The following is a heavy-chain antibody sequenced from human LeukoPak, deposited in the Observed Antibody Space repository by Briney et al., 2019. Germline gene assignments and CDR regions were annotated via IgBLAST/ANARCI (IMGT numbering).Heavy chain of an antibody. J-gene: IGHJ4*02. CDR2: IYYSGST. CDR3: ARHNYDSSGYYNRNFDY. V-gene: IGHV4-39*01. Sequence: SETLSLTCTVSGGSINSSSYYWGWIRQPPGKGLEWIGSIYYSGSTYYNPSLKSRGTISVDTSKNQFSLKLSSVTAADTAVYYCARHNYDSSGYYNRNFDYWGQGTLVTVSS. D-gene: IGHD3-22*01. CDR1: GGSINSSSYY.